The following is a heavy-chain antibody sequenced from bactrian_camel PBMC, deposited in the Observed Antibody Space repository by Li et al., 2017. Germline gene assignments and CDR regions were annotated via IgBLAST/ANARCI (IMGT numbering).Heavy chain of an antibody. J-gene: IGHJ4*01. D-gene: IGHD6*01. Sequence: VQLVESGGGSVQDGGSLRLSCVASGSTYTMGWFRQPPGKSREGVAAIDDDGRVSYATESVNDRFTFSKDNAKKTLYLQMNSLKPEDTAMYYCAVRRGISSACPETSSRNYWGPGTQVTVS. V-gene: IGHV3S31*01. CDR1: GSTYT. CDR3: AVRRGISSACPETSSRNY. CDR2: IDDDGRVS.